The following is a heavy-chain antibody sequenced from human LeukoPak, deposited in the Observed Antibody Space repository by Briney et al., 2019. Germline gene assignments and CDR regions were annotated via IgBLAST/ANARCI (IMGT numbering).Heavy chain of an antibody. J-gene: IGHJ4*02. CDR3: ARVSGDQLLTFGY. D-gene: IGHD2-2*01. CDR2: IYYSGCT. Sequence: PSETLSLTCTVSGGSISSYYWTWIRQPPGKGLEWIGYIYYSGCTNYNPSLKSRVTISVDTSKDQFSLRLSSVTAADTAVYYCARVSGDQLLTFGYWGQGTLVTVSS. CDR1: GGSISSYY. V-gene: IGHV4-59*01.